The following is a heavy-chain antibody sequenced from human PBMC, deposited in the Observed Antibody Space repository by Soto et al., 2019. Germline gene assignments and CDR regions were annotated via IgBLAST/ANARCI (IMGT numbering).Heavy chain of an antibody. CDR2: ISGSGGST. CDR3: AKDFEIVGVVTKYYFDY. J-gene: IGHJ4*02. CDR1: GFTFSSYA. Sequence: EVQLLESGGGLVQPGGSLRLSCAASGFTFSSYAMSWVRQAPGKGLEWVSAISGSGGSTNYADSVKGRFAISRDNSKNTLYLQMTSLRDEDTAVYYCAKDFEIVGVVTKYYFDYWGQGTLVTVTS. D-gene: IGHD3-3*01. V-gene: IGHV3-23*01.